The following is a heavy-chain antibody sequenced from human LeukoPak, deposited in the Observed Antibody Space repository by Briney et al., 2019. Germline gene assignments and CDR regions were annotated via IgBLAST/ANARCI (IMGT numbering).Heavy chain of an antibody. J-gene: IGHJ4*02. Sequence: SETLSLTCAVYGGSFSGYYWSWIRQPPGKGLEWIGEINHSGSTNYNPSLKSRVTISVDTSKNQFSLKLSSVTAADTAAYYCARGRGMATILNFDYWGQGTLVTVSS. D-gene: IGHD5-24*01. CDR1: GGSFSGYY. CDR3: ARGRGMATILNFDY. CDR2: INHSGST. V-gene: IGHV4-34*01.